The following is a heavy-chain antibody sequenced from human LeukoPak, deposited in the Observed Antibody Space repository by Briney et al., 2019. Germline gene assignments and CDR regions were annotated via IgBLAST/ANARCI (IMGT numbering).Heavy chain of an antibody. CDR1: GYTFTSYG. J-gene: IGHJ4*02. D-gene: IGHD3-3*01. Sequence: ASVKVSCKASGYTFTSYGISWVRQAPGQGLEWMGLISAYNGNTNYAQKLQGRVTMTTDTSTSTAYMELRSLRSDDTAVYYCARDRSGYDFWSGQRYYFDYWGQGTLLTVSS. CDR2: ISAYNGNT. V-gene: IGHV1-18*01. CDR3: ARDRSGYDFWSGQRYYFDY.